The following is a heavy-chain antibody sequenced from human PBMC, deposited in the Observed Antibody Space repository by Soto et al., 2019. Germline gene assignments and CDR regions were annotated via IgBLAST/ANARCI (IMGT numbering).Heavy chain of an antibody. Sequence: QVQLVQSGAEVKKPGASVKVSCKASGYTFTGYYMHWVRQAPGQGLEWMGWINPNSGGTNYAQKFHVWVTMTRDTSISRAYMELSRLRSDDTAVYYCASYPSLVVDAYFDYWGQGTLVTVSS. D-gene: IGHD2-8*01. CDR3: ASYPSLVVDAYFDY. V-gene: IGHV1-2*04. J-gene: IGHJ4*02. CDR1: GYTFTGYY. CDR2: INPNSGGT.